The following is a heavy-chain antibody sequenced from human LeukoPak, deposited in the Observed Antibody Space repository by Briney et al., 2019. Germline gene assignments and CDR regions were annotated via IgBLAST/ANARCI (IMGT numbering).Heavy chain of an antibody. Sequence: GGSLRLSCAASGFTFSTYTMHWVRQAPGKGLEWVAVISYDGSNKYYADSVKGRFTISRDNSKETLYLQMNSLRAGDTAVYYCARNENNGMAVWGHGTTVTVSS. CDR2: ISYDGSNK. V-gene: IGHV3-30-3*01. CDR1: GFTFSTYT. J-gene: IGHJ6*02. CDR3: ARNENNGMAV.